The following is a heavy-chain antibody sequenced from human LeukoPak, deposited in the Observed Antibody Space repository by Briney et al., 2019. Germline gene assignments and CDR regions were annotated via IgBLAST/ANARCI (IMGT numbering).Heavy chain of an antibody. CDR2: IYSGGST. V-gene: IGHV3-66*04. CDR1: GFTVSSHY. Sequence: GGSLRLSCAASGFTVSSHYMSWVRQAPGKGLDWVSVIYSGGSTYYADSVKGRFTIPRDNSKNTVYLQMNSLRVEDTAVYYCARLPSGDVWGQGTTVTVSS. CDR3: ARLPSGDV. J-gene: IGHJ6*02.